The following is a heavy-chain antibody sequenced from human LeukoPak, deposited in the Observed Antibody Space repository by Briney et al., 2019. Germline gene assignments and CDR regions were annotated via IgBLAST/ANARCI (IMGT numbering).Heavy chain of an antibody. V-gene: IGHV3-30*02. CDR2: IRYDGSNK. CDR1: GFTFSSYG. CDR3: AKDTLRLEYSSSSVRYYFDY. Sequence: GGSLRLSCAASGFTFSSYGMHWVRQAPGKGLEWVAFIRYDGSNKYYADSVKGRFTISRDNSKNTLYLQMNSLRAEDTAVYYCAKDTLRLEYSSSSVRYYFDYWGQGTLVTVSS. J-gene: IGHJ4*02. D-gene: IGHD6-6*01.